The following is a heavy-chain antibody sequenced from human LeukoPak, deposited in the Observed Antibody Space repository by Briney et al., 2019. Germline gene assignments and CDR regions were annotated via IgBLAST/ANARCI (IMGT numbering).Heavy chain of an antibody. CDR2: ISGSGGST. CDR1: GFTFSNYA. Sequence: GGSLRLSCAASGFTFSNYAMSWVRQAPGKGLEWVSAISGSGGSTYYADSVKGRFTISRDKSKNTVYLQMNSLRGEDTAVYYCAKDRGYSGYSDAFDIWGQGTMVTVSS. CDR3: AKDRGYSGYSDAFDI. D-gene: IGHD5-12*01. V-gene: IGHV3-23*01. J-gene: IGHJ3*02.